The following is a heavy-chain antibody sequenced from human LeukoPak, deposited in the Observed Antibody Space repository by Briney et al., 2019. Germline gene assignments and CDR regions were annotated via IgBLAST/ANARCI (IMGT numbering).Heavy chain of an antibody. CDR3: ARVGFYCDSSGYYYDDY. J-gene: IGHJ4*02. D-gene: IGHD3-22*01. CDR1: GFTFSSYS. CDR2: ISSSSSTI. Sequence: GGSLRLSCAASGFTFSSYSMNWVRQAPGKGLEWVSYISSSSSTIYYADSVKGRFTISRDNAKNSLYLQMNSLRAEDTAVYYCARVGFYCDSSGYYYDDYWGQGTLVTVSS. V-gene: IGHV3-48*01.